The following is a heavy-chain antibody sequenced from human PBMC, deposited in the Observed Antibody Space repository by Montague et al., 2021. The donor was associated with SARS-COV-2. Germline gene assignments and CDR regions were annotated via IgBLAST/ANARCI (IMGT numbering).Heavy chain of an antibody. Sequence: CAISGDSVSSNSAAWNWIRQPPSRGLEWLGRTYYRSKWYNEYAVSVNSRITINPDTSKNQFSLQVNSVTPEDTAVYYCARGADRYYFYGTDVWGQGTTVTVSS. CDR2: TYYRSKWYN. D-gene: IGHD6-19*01. V-gene: IGHV6-1*01. CDR1: GDSVSSNSAA. J-gene: IGHJ6*02. CDR3: ARGADRYYFYGTDV.